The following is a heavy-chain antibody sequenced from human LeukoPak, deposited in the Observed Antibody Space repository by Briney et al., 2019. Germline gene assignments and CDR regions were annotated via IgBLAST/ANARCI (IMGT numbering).Heavy chain of an antibody. J-gene: IGHJ6*02. CDR2: ISGSGGST. CDR1: GFTFSSYA. V-gene: IGHV3-23*01. CDR3: AKEMVSSRDYCYYGMDV. Sequence: GGSLRLSCAASGFTFSSYAMNWVRQAPGKGLEWVSAISGSGGSTYYADSVKGRFTISRDNSKNTLYLQMNSLRAEDTAVYYCAKEMVSSRDYCYYGMDVWGQGTTVTVSS. D-gene: IGHD2-8*01.